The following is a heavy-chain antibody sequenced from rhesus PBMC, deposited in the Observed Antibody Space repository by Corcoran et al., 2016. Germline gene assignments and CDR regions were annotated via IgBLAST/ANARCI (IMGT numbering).Heavy chain of an antibody. CDR3: ARDEDYYSGSS. J-gene: IGHJ4*01. Sequence: QVQLQESGPGLVKPSETLSLTCAVSGGSISSGYYYWSWIRQPPGKGLEWIGYITYSGSTSYNPSLKSRVTISRDTSKNQFSLKLSSVTAADTAVYYCARDEDYYSGSSWGQGVLVTVSS. CDR2: ITYSGST. V-gene: IGHV4-122*02. CDR1: GGSISSGYYY. D-gene: IGHD3-16*01.